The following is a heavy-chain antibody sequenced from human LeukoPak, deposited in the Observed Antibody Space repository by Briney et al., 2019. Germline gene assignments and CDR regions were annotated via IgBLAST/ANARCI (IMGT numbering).Heavy chain of an antibody. V-gene: IGHV4-59*08. D-gene: IGHD3-22*01. J-gene: IGHJ3*02. CDR1: GGSISSYY. Sequence: SETLSPTCTVSGGSISSYYWSWIRQPPGKGLEWIGYIYYSGSTNYNPSLKSRVTISVDTSKNQFSLKLSSVTAADTAVYYCARRYYDSSGYYYVNAFDIWGQGTMVTVSS. CDR2: IYYSGST. CDR3: ARRYYDSSGYYYVNAFDI.